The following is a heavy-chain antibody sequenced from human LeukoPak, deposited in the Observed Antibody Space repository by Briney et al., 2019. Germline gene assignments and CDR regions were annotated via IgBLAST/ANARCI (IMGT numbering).Heavy chain of an antibody. CDR3: TRARGPSTSSRQTAQLDY. Sequence: GGSLRLSCAASGFTVSSNYMSWVRQAPGKGLEWVSHIYSGGSTYYADSVKGRFTISRDNSKNTLYLQMDSLRAEDTAVYYCTRARGPSTSSRQTAQLDYWGQGTLVTVSS. D-gene: IGHD6-13*01. CDR1: GFTVSSNY. J-gene: IGHJ4*02. V-gene: IGHV3-53*01. CDR2: IYSGGST.